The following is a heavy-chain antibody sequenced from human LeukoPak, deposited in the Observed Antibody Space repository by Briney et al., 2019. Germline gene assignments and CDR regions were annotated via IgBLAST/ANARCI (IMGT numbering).Heavy chain of an antibody. CDR1: GYTFTGYY. CDR2: INPNGGGT. V-gene: IGHV1-2*02. J-gene: IGHJ4*02. D-gene: IGHD6-13*01. Sequence: ASVKVSCKASGYTFTGYYMHWVRQAPGQGLEWMGWINPNGGGTTYAQKFQGRVTLTRDTSINTAYVELSSLRSDDTAVYYCARDLNALGVAAAGPYFDNWGQGTLVTVSS. CDR3: ARDLNALGVAAAGPYFDN.